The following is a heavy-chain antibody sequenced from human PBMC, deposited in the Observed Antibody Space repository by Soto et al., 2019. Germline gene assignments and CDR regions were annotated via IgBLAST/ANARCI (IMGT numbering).Heavy chain of an antibody. J-gene: IGHJ4*02. D-gene: IGHD3-16*01. V-gene: IGHV3-73*02. CDR1: GFTFSGSA. CDR2: IRTRTDAYAT. CDR3: IPYSYAPFAY. Sequence: EVQLVESGGGLVQPGGSLKLSCAASGFTFSGSAMHWVRQASGKGLEWVGRIRTRTDAYATEYAASVKGRFTISRDDSKNTAYVQMNSLKTEDTAVYYCIPYSYAPFAYCGQGTLVTVSS.